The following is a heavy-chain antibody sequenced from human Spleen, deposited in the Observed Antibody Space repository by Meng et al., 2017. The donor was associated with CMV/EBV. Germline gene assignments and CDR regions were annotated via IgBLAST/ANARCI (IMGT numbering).Heavy chain of an antibody. Sequence: GESLKISCAASGFTFSNHVMNWVRQAPGKGLEWVSVIYSGESSTFYADSVKGRFTISRDNSKNTLYLQMRSLRVEDTAVYYCARESNYNVLDYWGQGSLVTVSS. CDR2: IYSGESST. CDR1: GFTFSNHV. CDR3: ARESNYNVLDY. D-gene: IGHD1-7*01. V-gene: IGHV3-23*03. J-gene: IGHJ4*02.